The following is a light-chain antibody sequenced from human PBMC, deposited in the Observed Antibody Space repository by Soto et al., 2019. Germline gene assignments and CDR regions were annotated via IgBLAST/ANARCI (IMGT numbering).Light chain of an antibody. CDR1: TSNIGENT. CDR2: VND. J-gene: IGLJ1*01. V-gene: IGLV1-44*01. CDR3: AAWDGSLSGHV. Sequence: QSVLTQPPSVSGTLEQGVTISCSGSTSNIGENTVGWFQQLPGTAPKVLIYVNDKRPSGVPDRFSGSKSGTSAYLAISGLQPEDEADYYCAAWDGSLSGHVFGAGTKLTVL.